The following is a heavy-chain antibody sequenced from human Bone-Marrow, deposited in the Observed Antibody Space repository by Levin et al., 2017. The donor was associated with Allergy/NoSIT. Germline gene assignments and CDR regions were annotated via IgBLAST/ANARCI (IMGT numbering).Heavy chain of an antibody. CDR1: GASISNGGHY. CDR2: IHSSGFT. Sequence: PSETLSLTCNVSGASISNGGHYWSWIRQPPGKGLEWIGYIHSSGFTSYIPSLKSRLTISMDTSKNQFSLKLNSVTDADTAVYFCAREAVGIDYWGQGTLVTVSS. V-gene: IGHV4-30-4*01. CDR3: AREAVGIDY. J-gene: IGHJ4*02. D-gene: IGHD6-19*01.